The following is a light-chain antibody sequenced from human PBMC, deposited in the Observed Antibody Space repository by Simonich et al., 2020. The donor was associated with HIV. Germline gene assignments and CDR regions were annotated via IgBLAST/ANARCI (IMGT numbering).Light chain of an antibody. V-gene: IGLV4-69*01. Sequence: QLVLTQSPSASASLGASVKLTCTLSSGHSTDAIAWHQQQPEKGPRSLMKLNSDGSHNKGDGIPDRFSGSSAGAERYLTITSLQSEDEADYYCQTWGTGIGVFGGGTKLTVL. CDR3: QTWGTGIGV. CDR2: LNSDGSH. CDR1: SGHSTDA. J-gene: IGLJ3*02.